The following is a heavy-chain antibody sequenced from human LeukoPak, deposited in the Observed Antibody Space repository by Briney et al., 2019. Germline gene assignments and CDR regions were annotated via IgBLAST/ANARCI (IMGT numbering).Heavy chain of an antibody. CDR3: ATVGLRLVRYYFDY. Sequence: GASVKVSCKASGYTFTGYYMHWVRQAPGQGLEWMGWINPNSGGTNYAQKFQGRVTMTRDTSISTAYMELSRLRSDDTAVYYCATVGLRLVRYYFDYWGQGTLVTVSS. CDR2: INPNSGGT. J-gene: IGHJ4*02. V-gene: IGHV1-2*02. D-gene: IGHD2-8*01. CDR1: GYTFTGYY.